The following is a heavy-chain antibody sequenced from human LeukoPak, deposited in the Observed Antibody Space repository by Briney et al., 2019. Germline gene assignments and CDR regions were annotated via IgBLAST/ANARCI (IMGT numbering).Heavy chain of an antibody. CDR2: INPNSGGT. CDR1: GYTFTGYY. Sequence: ASVKVSCKASGYTFTGYYMHWVRQAPGQGLEWMGWINPNSGGTNYAQKFQGRVTMTRDTSISTAYMELSRLRSDDTAVYYCARRCGGDCYRSFDIWGQGTMVTVSS. J-gene: IGHJ3*02. CDR3: ARRCGGDCYRSFDI. V-gene: IGHV1-2*02. D-gene: IGHD2-21*02.